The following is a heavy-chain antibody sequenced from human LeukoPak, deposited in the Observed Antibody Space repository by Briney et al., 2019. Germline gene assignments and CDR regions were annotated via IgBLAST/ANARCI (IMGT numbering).Heavy chain of an antibody. CDR1: GFTFSAYA. D-gene: IGHD6-6*01. CDR2: INSNGDST. V-gene: IGHV3-64D*09. CDR3: VKSGYSTSSDVDY. J-gene: IGHJ4*02. Sequence: GGSLRLSCSVSGFTFSAYAMHWGRQAPGKGLEFLSSINSNGDSTYHADSVKGRFTISRDNSRSTLYLQMRSLRPEDTAVYYCVKSGYSTSSDVDYWGQGTLVTVSS.